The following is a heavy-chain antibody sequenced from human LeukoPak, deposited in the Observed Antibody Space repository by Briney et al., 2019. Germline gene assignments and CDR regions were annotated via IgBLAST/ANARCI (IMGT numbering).Heavy chain of an antibody. D-gene: IGHD2-21*01. CDR1: GGSFSGYY. J-gene: IGHJ4*02. V-gene: IGHV4-30-2*01. CDR3: AGAPGLFPFDY. Sequence: PSETLSLTCAVYGGSFSGYYWSWIRQPPGKGLEWIGYIYHSGSTYYNPSLKSRVTISVDRSKNQFSLKLSSVTAADTAVYYCAGAPGLFPFDYWGQGTLVTVSS. CDR2: IYHSGST.